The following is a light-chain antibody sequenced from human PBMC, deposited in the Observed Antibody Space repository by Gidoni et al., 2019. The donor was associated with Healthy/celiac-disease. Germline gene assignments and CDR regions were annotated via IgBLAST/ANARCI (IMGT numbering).Light chain of an antibody. Sequence: QSALTPPASVSGSPGQSITISCTGTSSDVGSYNLVSWYQQHPGKAPILMIYEVSKRPSGVSNRFSCSKSGNTASLTISGLQAEDEADYYCCSYAGSSTWVFGGGTKLTVL. J-gene: IGLJ3*02. CDR1: SSDVGSYNL. CDR3: CSYAGSSTWV. CDR2: EVS. V-gene: IGLV2-23*02.